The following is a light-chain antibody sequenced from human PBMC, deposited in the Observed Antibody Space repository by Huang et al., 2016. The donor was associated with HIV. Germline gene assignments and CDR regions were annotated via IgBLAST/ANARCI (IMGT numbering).Light chain of an antibody. CDR2: AGS. CDR1: QSISTY. V-gene: IGKV1-39*01. CDR3: QQSYSTVFT. J-gene: IGKJ3*01. Sequence: DIQMTQSPSSLSASVGDRVTITCRASQSISTYLNWYQQKVGKVPKHRIYAGSTLQGGVPTRVTGDGSGTEFALTVSRLQPEDFASDFCQQSYSTVFTFGPGTKVDVK.